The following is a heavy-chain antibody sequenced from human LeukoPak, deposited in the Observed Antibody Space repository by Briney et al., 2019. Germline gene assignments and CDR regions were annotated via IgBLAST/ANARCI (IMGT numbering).Heavy chain of an antibody. D-gene: IGHD4-23*01. V-gene: IGHV4-61*01. J-gene: IGHJ4*02. CDR2: IYYSGST. CDR3: ARTPDYGGNPVNDY. Sequence: SETLSLTCTVSGYSISSGYYWAWIRQPPGKGLEWIGYIYYSGSTNYNPSLKSRVTISVDTSKNQFSLKLSSVTAADTAVYYCARTPDYGGNPVNDYWGQGTLVTVSS. CDR1: GYSISSGYY.